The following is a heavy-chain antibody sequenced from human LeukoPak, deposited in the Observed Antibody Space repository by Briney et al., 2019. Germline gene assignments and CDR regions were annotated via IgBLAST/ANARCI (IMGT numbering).Heavy chain of an antibody. CDR2: IYSGGTT. CDR1: GFTVSSNY. Sequence: GGSLRLSCAASGFTVSSNYMSRVRQAPGKGLELVSVIYSGGTTYYADSVKGRFTISRDNSKNTLYLQMNSLRADDTAVYYCARANWNDDAFDIWGQGTMVTVS. V-gene: IGHV3-66*01. J-gene: IGHJ3*02. D-gene: IGHD1-20*01. CDR3: ARANWNDDAFDI.